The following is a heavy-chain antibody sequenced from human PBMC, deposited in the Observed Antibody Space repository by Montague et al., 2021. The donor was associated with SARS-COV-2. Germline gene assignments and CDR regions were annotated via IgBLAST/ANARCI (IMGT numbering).Heavy chain of an antibody. CDR1: GGSITSNIYY. Sequence: SETLSLTCTVSGGSITSNIYYWAWIRQPPGKGLEWIGSIYYTGNTYYNPSLKSRVTISVVTSKNHFTLKLSSVTAAETAVYYCARLKRYCDSSGCPSAFDFWGQGTMVTVSS. D-gene: IGHD3-22*01. J-gene: IGHJ3*01. V-gene: IGHV4-39*02. CDR3: ARLKRYCDSSGCPSAFDF. CDR2: IYYTGNT.